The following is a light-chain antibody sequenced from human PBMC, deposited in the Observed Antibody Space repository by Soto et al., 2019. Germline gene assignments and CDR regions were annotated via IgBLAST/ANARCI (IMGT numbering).Light chain of an antibody. V-gene: IGKV3-15*01. CDR3: QQYNYWPT. CDR2: GAS. CDR1: QSVSSN. Sequence: EIVMTQSPATLSVSPGERAALSCRAGQSVSSNLAWYQQKPGQAPRLLIYGASTRATGIPARFSGSGSGTEFTLTISSLQSEDFAVYYCQQYNYWPTFGQGTKV. J-gene: IGKJ1*01.